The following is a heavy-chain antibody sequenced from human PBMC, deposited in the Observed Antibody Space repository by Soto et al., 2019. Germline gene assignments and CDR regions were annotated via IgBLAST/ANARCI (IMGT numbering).Heavy chain of an antibody. J-gene: IGHJ4*02. Sequence: PGGSLRLSCAASGVTFSSYSMNWVRQAPGKGLVWVSWINSNSTSTSYADSVKGRFTISRDNAKNTLYLQMNSLRAEDTAVYYCASGGSSLNFDSWGQGTLVTVSS. V-gene: IGHV3-74*01. D-gene: IGHD6-6*01. CDR1: GVTFSSYS. CDR2: INSNSTST. CDR3: ASGGSSLNFDS.